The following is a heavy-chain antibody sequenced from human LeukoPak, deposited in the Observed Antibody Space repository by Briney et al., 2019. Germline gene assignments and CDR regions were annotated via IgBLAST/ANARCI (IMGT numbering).Heavy chain of an antibody. CDR2: INHSGST. V-gene: IGHV4-34*01. J-gene: IGHJ3*02. CDR1: DDSITMYY. D-gene: IGHD2-21*02. Sequence: SETLSLTCTVSDDSITMYYWTWIRQPPGKGLEWIGEINHSGSTNYNPSLKSRVTISVDTSKNQFSLKLSSVTAADTAVYYCAGAYCGGDCYSADAFDIWGQGTMVTVSS. CDR3: AGAYCGGDCYSADAFDI.